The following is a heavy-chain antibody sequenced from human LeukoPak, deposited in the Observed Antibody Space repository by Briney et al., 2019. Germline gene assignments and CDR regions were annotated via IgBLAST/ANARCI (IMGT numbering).Heavy chain of an antibody. V-gene: IGHV3-53*01. J-gene: IGHJ6*03. D-gene: IGHD6-6*01. CDR3: AKGEYSSSSHYYYYMDV. CDR1: GFTVSSNY. CDR2: IYSGGST. Sequence: GGSLRLSCAASGFTVSSNYMSWVRQAPGKGLEGVSLIYSGGSTYYADSVKGRFTISRDNSKNTLYLQMNSLRAEDTAVYYCAKGEYSSSSHYYYYMDVWGKGTTVTVSS.